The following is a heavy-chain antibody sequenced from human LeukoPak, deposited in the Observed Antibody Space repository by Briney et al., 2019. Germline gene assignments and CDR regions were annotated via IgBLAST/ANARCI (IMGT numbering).Heavy chain of an antibody. CDR2: ISGSGGST. J-gene: IGHJ3*02. CDR3: AKDRAFYYDSSGYYPDAFDI. CDR1: GFSFRNAW. V-gene: IGHV3-23*01. Sequence: GGSLRLSCAASGFSFRNAWMSWVHQAPGKGLEWVSAISGSGGSTYYADSVKGRFTISRDNSKNTLYLQMNSLRAEDTAVYYCAKDRAFYYDSSGYYPDAFDIWGQGTMVTVSS. D-gene: IGHD3-22*01.